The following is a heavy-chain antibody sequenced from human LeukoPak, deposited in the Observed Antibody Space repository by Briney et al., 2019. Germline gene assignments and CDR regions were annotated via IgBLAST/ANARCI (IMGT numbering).Heavy chain of an antibody. J-gene: IGHJ3*01. Sequence: GGSLRLSCAASGFTFSSYSMNWVRQAPGKGLEWVSYISSSSSTIYYADSVKGRFTISRDNGKNSLFLQMNSLRAEDTAVYYCARMYCSSTSCYTDAFDVWGQGTMVTVSS. CDR1: GFTFSSYS. CDR3: ARMYCSSTSCYTDAFDV. CDR2: ISSSSSTI. V-gene: IGHV3-48*04. D-gene: IGHD2-2*02.